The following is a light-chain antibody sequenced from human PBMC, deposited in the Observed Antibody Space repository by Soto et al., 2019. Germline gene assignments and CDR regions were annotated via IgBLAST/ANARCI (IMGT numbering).Light chain of an antibody. V-gene: IGKV1-12*01. CDR1: QGVSTW. CDR3: QQAASFPIT. CDR2: TAS. J-gene: IGKJ5*01. Sequence: MTQSPSLLSASTGDRVTITCRTSQGVSTWLAWYQQKPGKAPNLLIYTASSLQSGVPSRFSGSGSGTDFTLTINGLQPEDFATYYCQQAASFPITFGQGTRLEIK.